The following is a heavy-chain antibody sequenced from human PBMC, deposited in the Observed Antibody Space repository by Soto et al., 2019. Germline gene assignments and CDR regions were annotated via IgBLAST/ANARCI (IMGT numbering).Heavy chain of an antibody. CDR3: ARQTSPPYYYDSSGYYWGGWFDP. CDR1: GGSISSYY. Sequence: SETLSLTCTVSGGSISSYYWSWIRQPPGKGLEWIGYIYYSGSTNYNPSLKSRVTISVDTSKNQFSLKLSSVTAADTAVYYCARQTSPPYYYDSSGYYWGGWFDPWGQGTLVTV. CDR2: IYYSGST. J-gene: IGHJ5*02. D-gene: IGHD3-22*01. V-gene: IGHV4-59*01.